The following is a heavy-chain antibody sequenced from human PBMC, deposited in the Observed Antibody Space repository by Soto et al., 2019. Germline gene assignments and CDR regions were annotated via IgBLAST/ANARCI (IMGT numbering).Heavy chain of an antibody. Sequence: ESGPTLVNPTQTLTLTCTFSGFSLSTSGVGVGWIRQPPGKALEWLALIYWNDDKRYSPSLKSRLTITKDTSKNQVALTMTNMDPVDTATYYCAHMSYDFWSGYYRPYYGMDVWGQGTTVTVSS. J-gene: IGHJ6*02. V-gene: IGHV2-5*01. CDR2: IYWNDDK. D-gene: IGHD3-3*01. CDR1: GFSLSTSGVG. CDR3: AHMSYDFWSGYYRPYYGMDV.